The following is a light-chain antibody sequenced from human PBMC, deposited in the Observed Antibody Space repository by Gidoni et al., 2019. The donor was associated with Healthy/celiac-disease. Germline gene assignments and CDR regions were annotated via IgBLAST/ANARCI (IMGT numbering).Light chain of an antibody. Sequence: DIVMTQSPDSLAVSLGERATINCKSSQSVLYSSNNKNYLAWYQQNTGQPPKLLIYWASTRESGVLDRFSGSGSGTDFTLTISSLQAEDVAVYYCQQYYSTPYPFGPGTKVDIK. CDR2: WAS. CDR3: QQYYSTPYP. J-gene: IGKJ3*01. CDR1: QSVLYSSNNKNY. V-gene: IGKV4-1*01.